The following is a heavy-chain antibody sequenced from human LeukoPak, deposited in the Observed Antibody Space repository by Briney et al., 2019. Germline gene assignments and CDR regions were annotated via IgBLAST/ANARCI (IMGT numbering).Heavy chain of an antibody. CDR1: GGSISSYY. CDR3: AREGPYCGGDCYVPYYMDV. D-gene: IGHD2-21*01. V-gene: IGHV4-59*01. J-gene: IGHJ6*03. Sequence: SETLSLTCTVSGGSISSYYWSWIRQPPGKGLEWIGYIYYSGSTNYNPSLKSRVTISVDTSKNQFSLKLSSVTAADTAVYYCAREGPYCGGDCYVPYYMDVWGKGTTVTVSS. CDR2: IYYSGST.